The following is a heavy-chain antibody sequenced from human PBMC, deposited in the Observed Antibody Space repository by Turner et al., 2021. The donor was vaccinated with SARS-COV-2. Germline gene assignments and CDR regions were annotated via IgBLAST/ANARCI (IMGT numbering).Heavy chain of an antibody. V-gene: IGHV1-24*01. J-gene: IGHJ2*01. Sequence: QFQLVQSGAEVMKPGASVKVSCKVSGYTLTALSLHWVRQAPGKGLEWMGGFDPEDGETIYAQKFQGRVTMTEDTSTDTAYMELSSLRSEDTAVYYCATTVVTLIEDWYFDLWGRGTLVTVSS. CDR2: FDPEDGET. D-gene: IGHD3-22*01. CDR1: GYTLTALS. CDR3: ATTVVTLIEDWYFDL.